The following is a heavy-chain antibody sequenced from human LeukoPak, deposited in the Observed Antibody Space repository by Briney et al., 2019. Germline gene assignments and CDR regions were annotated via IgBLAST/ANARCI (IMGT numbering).Heavy chain of an antibody. CDR1: GFTFRSYA. V-gene: IGHV3-23*01. CDR2: ISGSGSST. D-gene: IGHD4-17*01. Sequence: GGSLRLSCAASGFTFRSYAMSWLRQAPGKGLEWVSSISGSGSSTYYADSVKGRFTISRDNSKNTLYLQMNSLRAEDTAVYYCAKAPTVTTDPRGYYFDYWGQGTLVTVSS. J-gene: IGHJ4*02. CDR3: AKAPTVTTDPRGYYFDY.